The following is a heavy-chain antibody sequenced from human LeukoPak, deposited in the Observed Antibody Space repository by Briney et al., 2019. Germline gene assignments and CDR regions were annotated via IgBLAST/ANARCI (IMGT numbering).Heavy chain of an antibody. Sequence: SETLSLTCTVSGGSISSYYWSWIRQPPGKGLEWIGYIYNSGSTNYNPSLKSRVTMSVDTSKNQFSLKLNSVTATDTAVYYCARYNYGYDALDFWGQGTLVTVSS. D-gene: IGHD3-10*01. CDR2: IYNSGST. V-gene: IGHV4-59*08. CDR1: GGSISSYY. CDR3: ARYNYGYDALDF. J-gene: IGHJ3*01.